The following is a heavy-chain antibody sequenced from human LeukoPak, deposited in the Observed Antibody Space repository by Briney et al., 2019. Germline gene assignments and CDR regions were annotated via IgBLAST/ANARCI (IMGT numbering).Heavy chain of an antibody. CDR3: ARDQGSYFGVDV. J-gene: IGHJ6*02. V-gene: IGHV4-4*07. Sequence: SETLSLTCTVSGGSISTYYWSWIRQPAGKGLEWIGRMYTSGTTKYNPSLKSRVTMSVDTSNNQFSLKVSSVTAADTAVYYCARDQGSYFGVDVWGQGTTVTVSS. CDR1: GGSISTYY. CDR2: MYTSGTT.